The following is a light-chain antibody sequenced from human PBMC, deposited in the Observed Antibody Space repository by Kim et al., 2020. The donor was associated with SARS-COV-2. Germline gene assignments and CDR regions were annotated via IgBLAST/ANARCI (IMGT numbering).Light chain of an antibody. CDR3: QQYGDSPPNS. V-gene: IGKV3-20*01. CDR2: GAS. J-gene: IGKJ2*03. Sequence: EIVLTRSPGTLSLSPGERATLSCRASQSVTNSYLAWYQQKPGQAPRLLIYGASTRATGIPDRFSGSGSGTDFILTISRLEPEDFAVYYWQQYGDSPPNSFGQGTKL. CDR1: QSVTNSY.